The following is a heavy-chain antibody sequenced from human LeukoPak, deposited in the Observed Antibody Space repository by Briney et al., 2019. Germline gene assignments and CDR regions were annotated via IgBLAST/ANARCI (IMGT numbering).Heavy chain of an antibody. CDR1: GYSFTSYW. Sequence: GESLKISCKGSGYSFTSYWIGWVRQMPGKGLEWMGIIYPGDSDTRYSPSFQGQVTISADKSISTAYLQWSSLKASDTAMYYCASPRERWDYYGSGSYGDAFDIWGQGTMVTVSS. CDR2: IYPGDSDT. CDR3: ASPRERWDYYGSGSYGDAFDI. V-gene: IGHV5-51*01. J-gene: IGHJ3*02. D-gene: IGHD3-10*01.